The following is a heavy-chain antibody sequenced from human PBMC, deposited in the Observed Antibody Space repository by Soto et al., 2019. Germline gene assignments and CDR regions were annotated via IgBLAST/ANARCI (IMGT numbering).Heavy chain of an antibody. Sequence: QVPLVESGGGVVQPGRSLRLSCAASGFTFSSYGMHWVRQAPGKGLEWVAVISYDGSNKYYADSVKGRFTISRDNSKNTLYLQMNSLRAEDTAVYYCAKDQATVTTFDYWGQGTLVTVSS. CDR3: AKDQATVTTFDY. CDR1: GFTFSSYG. CDR2: ISYDGSNK. V-gene: IGHV3-30*18. J-gene: IGHJ4*02. D-gene: IGHD4-17*01.